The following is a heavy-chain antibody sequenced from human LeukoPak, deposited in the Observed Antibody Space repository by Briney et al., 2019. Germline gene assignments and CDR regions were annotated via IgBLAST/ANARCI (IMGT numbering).Heavy chain of an antibody. V-gene: IGHV1-18*01. D-gene: IGHD6-6*01. Sequence: ASVQVSCKASGYTFTSYDINWVRQAPGQGLEWMGWISAYNGNTNYAQKLQGRVTMTTDTSTSTAYMELRSLRSDDTAVYYCARHGSIAARPLYYFDYWGQGTLVTVSS. CDR3: ARHGSIAARPLYYFDY. J-gene: IGHJ4*02. CDR2: ISAYNGNT. CDR1: GYTFTSYD.